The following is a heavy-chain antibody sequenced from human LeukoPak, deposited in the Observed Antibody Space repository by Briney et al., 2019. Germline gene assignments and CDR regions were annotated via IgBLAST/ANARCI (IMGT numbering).Heavy chain of an antibody. CDR1: GGSFSGYY. D-gene: IGHD2-2*01. Sequence: SETLSLTCAVYGGSFSGYYWSWIRQPPGKGLEWIGEINHSGSTNYNPSLKSRVTISVDTSKNQFSLKLSSVTAADTAVYYCARGSRPYCRSTSCRAGFDPWGQGTLVTVSS. CDR3: ARGSRPYCRSTSCRAGFDP. J-gene: IGHJ5*02. V-gene: IGHV4-34*01. CDR2: INHSGST.